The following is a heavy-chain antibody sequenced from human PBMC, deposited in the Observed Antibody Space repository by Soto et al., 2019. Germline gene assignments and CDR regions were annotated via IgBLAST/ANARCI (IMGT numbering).Heavy chain of an antibody. CDR1: GFTFSTYA. Sequence: GGSLRLSCAASGFTFSTYAMTWVRQAPGKGLEWVSIISSSGDGTYYVDSVKGRFTISRDNSRNTLSLQMNSLRAEDTAVYYCAKKGDSWSWGMDVWCQGTTVTVSS. J-gene: IGHJ6*02. CDR2: ISSSGDGT. V-gene: IGHV3-23*01. D-gene: IGHD3-3*01. CDR3: AKKGDSWSWGMDV.